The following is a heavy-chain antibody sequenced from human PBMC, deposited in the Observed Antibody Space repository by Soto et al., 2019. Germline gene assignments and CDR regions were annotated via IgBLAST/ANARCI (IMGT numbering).Heavy chain of an antibody. J-gene: IGHJ4*02. D-gene: IGHD3-22*01. CDR3: ARLSITMIVAGGFDY. CDR1: GGSFSGYY. Sequence: SETLSLTCAVYGGSFSGYYWSWIRQPPGKGLEWIGEINHSGSTYYNPSLKSRVTISVDTSKNQFSLKLSSVTAADTAVYYCARLSITMIVAGGFDYWGQGTLVTVSS. CDR2: INHSGST. V-gene: IGHV4-34*01.